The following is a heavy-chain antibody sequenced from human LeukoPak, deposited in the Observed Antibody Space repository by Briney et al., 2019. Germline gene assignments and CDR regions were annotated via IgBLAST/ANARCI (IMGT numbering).Heavy chain of an antibody. CDR2: IYYSGST. V-gene: IGHV4-39*01. CDR1: GGSISSSSYY. J-gene: IGHJ4*02. D-gene: IGHD6-19*01. CDR3: ASLALAVIMTDY. Sequence: PSETLSLTCTVSGGSISSSSYYWGWIRQPPGKGLEWIGSIYYSGSTYYNPSLKSRVTISVDTSKNQFSLKLSSVTAADTAVYYCASLALAVIMTDYWGQGTLVTVSS.